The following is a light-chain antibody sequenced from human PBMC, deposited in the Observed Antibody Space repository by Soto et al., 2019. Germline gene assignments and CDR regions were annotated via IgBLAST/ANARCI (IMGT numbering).Light chain of an antibody. CDR1: QNIIIY. J-gene: IGKJ5*01. CDR2: TTS. V-gene: IGKV1-39*01. CDR3: QQSYITPLT. Sequence: DIQMAQSPSSLSASVGDRVTITCRASQNIIIYLNWYQQKPGKAPNLLIYTTSSLHSGVPSRFSGSGSGTDFTLTISSLQPEDFATYYCQQSYITPLTFGQGTRLEIK.